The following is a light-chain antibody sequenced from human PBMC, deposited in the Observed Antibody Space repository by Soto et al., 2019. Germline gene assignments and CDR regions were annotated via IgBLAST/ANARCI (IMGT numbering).Light chain of an antibody. CDR3: QNYNSAPRT. J-gene: IGKJ1*01. CDR1: QGISNY. V-gene: IGKV1-27*01. CDR2: GAS. Sequence: DIQMTQSPSSLSASVGDRVTITCRASQGISNYLAWYQQKPGKVPELLIYGASTLQSGVPSRFSVSGSGTDFALTISSLQPEDVATYYCQNYNSAPRTFGQGTKVEIK.